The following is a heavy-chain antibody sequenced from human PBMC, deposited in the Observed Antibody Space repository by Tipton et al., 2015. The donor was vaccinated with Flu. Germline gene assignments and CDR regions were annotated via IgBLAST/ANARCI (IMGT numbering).Heavy chain of an antibody. J-gene: IGHJ4*02. V-gene: IGHV4-59*01. Sequence: TLSLTCTVSGDSISGYYWNWIRQPPGKGLEWIGYISYSEDYSGSSNYSPSLQSRVTISVDTSKKQVSLNLRSVTAADTAVYYCARMGQHRRSSSCYLYYLDSWGQGRLVTVSS. CDR1: GDSISGYY. CDR2: ISYSEDYSGSS. CDR3: ARMGQHRRSSSCYLYYLDS. D-gene: IGHD2-2*01.